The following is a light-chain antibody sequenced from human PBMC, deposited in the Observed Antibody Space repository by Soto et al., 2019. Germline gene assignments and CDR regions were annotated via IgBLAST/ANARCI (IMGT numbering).Light chain of an antibody. CDR2: DVT. CDR1: SSDIGTYNF. V-gene: IGLV2-11*01. Sequence: QSVLTQPRSVSGSPGQSVTFSCIGTSSDIGTYNFVSWYQQYPGKAPKLMIYDVTKRPSGVPHRFSGSKSGNTASLTISGLQAEDEADYYCCSYAGSSTSYVFGSGTKVTVL. CDR3: CSYAGSSTSYV. J-gene: IGLJ1*01.